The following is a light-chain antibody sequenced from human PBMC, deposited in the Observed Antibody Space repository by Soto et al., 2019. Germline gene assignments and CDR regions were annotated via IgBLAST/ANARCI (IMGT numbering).Light chain of an antibody. CDR1: SSNIGSNH. Sequence: QSVLTQPPSASGTPGQRVTISCSGSSSNIGSNHVYWYQQFPGTAPKLLMYRSDQRPSGVPDRFSGSKSGTSASLAISGLRSDDEADYYCSARDDSLSGVVFGGGTKLTLL. CDR3: SARDDSLSGVV. V-gene: IGLV1-47*01. CDR2: RSD. J-gene: IGLJ2*01.